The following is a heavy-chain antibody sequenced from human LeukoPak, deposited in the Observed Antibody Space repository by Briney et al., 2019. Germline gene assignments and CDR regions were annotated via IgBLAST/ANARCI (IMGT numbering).Heavy chain of an antibody. D-gene: IGHD2-2*01. V-gene: IGHV3-23*01. CDR3: ARDPCSSTSCYQRGLGYYYYYYMDV. Sequence: GGSLRLSCAASGFTFSSYAMSWVRQAPGKGLEWVSAISGSGGSTYYADSVKGRFTISRDNSKNTLYLQMNSLRAEDTAVYYCARDPCSSTSCYQRGLGYYYYYYMDVWGKGTTVTVSS. CDR1: GFTFSSYA. CDR2: ISGSGGST. J-gene: IGHJ6*03.